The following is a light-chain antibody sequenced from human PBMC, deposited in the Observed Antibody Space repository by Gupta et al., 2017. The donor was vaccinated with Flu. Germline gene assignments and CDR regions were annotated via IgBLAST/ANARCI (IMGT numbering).Light chain of an antibody. CDR2: GKN. CDR1: SLRSYY. Sequence: SSELTQDPAVSVALGQTVRITCQGDSLRSYYASWYQQKPGQATVLVIYGKNNRPSGIPDRFSGSSSGNTASLTITGAQAEDEADYYCNSRDSSGNHFWVFGGGTKLTVL. CDR3: NSRDSSGNHFWV. J-gene: IGLJ3*02. V-gene: IGLV3-19*01.